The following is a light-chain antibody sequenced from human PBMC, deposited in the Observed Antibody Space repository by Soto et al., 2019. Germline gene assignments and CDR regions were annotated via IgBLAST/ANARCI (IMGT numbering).Light chain of an antibody. J-gene: IGKJ4*01. V-gene: IGKV3-15*01. CDR2: GAS. Sequence: EIVMTQSPATLSVSPGERATLSCRASQSVSTYLAWYQQKPGQAPRLLIFGASTRATGIPARFSGSASGSEFTLTISSLQSEEFAVYSCQQYNNWPLVTFGGGTKLEIK. CDR1: QSVSTY. CDR3: QQYNNWPLVT.